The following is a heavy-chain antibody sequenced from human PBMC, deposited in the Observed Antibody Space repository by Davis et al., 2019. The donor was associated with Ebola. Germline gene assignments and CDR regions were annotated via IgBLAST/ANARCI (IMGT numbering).Heavy chain of an antibody. CDR2: IKQDGSEK. CDR1: GFTFSSYW. CDR3: ARRAYCSGGSCYYNDY. V-gene: IGHV3-7*01. D-gene: IGHD2-15*01. Sequence: GESLKISCAASGFTFSSYWMSWVRQAPGKGLEWVANIKQDGSEKYYVDSVKGRFTISRDNARNSLYLQMNSLRDEDTAVYYCARRAYCSGGSCYYNDYWGQGTLVTVS. J-gene: IGHJ4*02.